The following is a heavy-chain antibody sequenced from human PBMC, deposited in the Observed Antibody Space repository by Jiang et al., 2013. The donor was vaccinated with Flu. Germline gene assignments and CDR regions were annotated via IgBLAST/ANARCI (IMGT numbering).Heavy chain of an antibody. CDR3: ASQGLEQQWLVPGLGY. Sequence: SGAEVKKPGASVKVSCKASGYTFTSYAMHWVRQAPGQRLEWMGWINAGNGNTKYSQKFQGRVTITRDTSASTAYMELSSLRSEDTAVYYCASQGLEQQWLVPGLGYWGQGTLVTVSS. CDR1: GYTFTSYA. V-gene: IGHV1-3*01. J-gene: IGHJ4*02. D-gene: IGHD6-19*01. CDR2: INAGNGNT.